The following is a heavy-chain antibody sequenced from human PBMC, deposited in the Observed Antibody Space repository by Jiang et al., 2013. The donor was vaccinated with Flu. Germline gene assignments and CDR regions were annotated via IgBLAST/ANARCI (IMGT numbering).Heavy chain of an antibody. V-gene: IGHV3-30-3*01. D-gene: IGHD6-6*01. CDR1: GFTFSNYA. J-gene: IGHJ6*02. CDR3: ARDSRSSYGMDV. Sequence: RSLRLSCAASGFTFSNYAMHWVRQAPGKGLEWVAVISYDGNNKYYADSVKGRFTISRDNSKNTLYLQMNSLRAEDTAVYYCARDSRSSYGMDVWGQGTTVTVSS. CDR2: ISYDGNNK.